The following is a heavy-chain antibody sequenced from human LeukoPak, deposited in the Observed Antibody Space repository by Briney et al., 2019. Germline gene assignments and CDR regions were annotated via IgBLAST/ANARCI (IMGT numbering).Heavy chain of an antibody. V-gene: IGHV4-39*07. D-gene: IGHD3-22*01. CDR3: ARVRDDSSGNYYDFGNYHFDC. Sequence: MTSETLSLTCTVSGGSISSDGVYWGWVRQPPGKGLEWIGSIFHSGGTCYNPSLKSRVSIPVDTSKNQFSLKLRSVTAADTAVYYCARVRDDSSGNYYDFGNYHFDCWGQGTVVTVSS. CDR1: GGSISSDGVY. J-gene: IGHJ4*02. CDR2: IFHSGGT.